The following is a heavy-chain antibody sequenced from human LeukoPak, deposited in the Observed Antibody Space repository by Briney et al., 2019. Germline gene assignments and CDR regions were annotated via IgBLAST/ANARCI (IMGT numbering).Heavy chain of an antibody. CDR1: GFTFSSYA. CDR2: ISGSGGST. J-gene: IGHJ6*02. CDR3: AKDAPAAATTYYYYYGMDV. D-gene: IGHD2-2*01. Sequence: GGSLRLSCAASGFTFSSYAMSWVRQAPGKGLEWVSAISGSGGSTYYADSVKGRFTISRDNSKNTLYLQMNSLRAEDTAVYYCAKDAPAAATTYYYYYGMDVWGQGTTVTVSS. V-gene: IGHV3-23*01.